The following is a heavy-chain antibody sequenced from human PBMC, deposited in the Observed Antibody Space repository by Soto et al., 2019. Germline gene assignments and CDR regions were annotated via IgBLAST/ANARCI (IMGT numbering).Heavy chain of an antibody. CDR1: GFTFSSYA. CDR3: ANGLGGLDGDYNYFDY. CDR2: ISYDGSNK. J-gene: IGHJ4*02. D-gene: IGHD4-17*01. Sequence: QVQLVESGGGVVQPGRSLRLSCAASGFTFSSYAMHWVRQAPGKGLEWVAVISYDGSNKYYADSVKGRFTISRDNSKNKLYRQMNSMRAEDTAVYYCANGLGGLDGDYNYFDYWGQGSLVTVSS. V-gene: IGHV3-30*14.